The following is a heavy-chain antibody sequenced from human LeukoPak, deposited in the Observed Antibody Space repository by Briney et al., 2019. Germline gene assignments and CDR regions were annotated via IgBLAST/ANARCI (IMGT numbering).Heavy chain of an antibody. D-gene: IGHD6-13*01. CDR1: GYTFTSYG. J-gene: IGHJ4*02. CDR3: ARVVAAAGSHTFDY. CDR2: ISAYNGNT. Sequence: ASVKVSCKASGYTFTSYGISWVRQAPGQGLEWMGWISAYNGNTNYAQKLQGRVTMTTDTSTSTAYMELSSLRSEDTAVYYCARVVAAAGSHTFDYWGQGTLVTVSS. V-gene: IGHV1-18*01.